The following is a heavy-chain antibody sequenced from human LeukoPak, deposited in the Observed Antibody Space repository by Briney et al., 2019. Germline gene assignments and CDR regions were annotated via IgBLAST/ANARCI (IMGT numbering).Heavy chain of an antibody. V-gene: IGHV3-30*04. CDR1: GFTFSSYA. Sequence: GGSLRLSCAASGFTFSSYAMHWVRQAPGKGLEWVAVISYDGSNKYYADSVKGRFTISRDNSKNTLYLQMNSLRAEDTAVYYCAKDTNRQWLVPIDYWGQGTLVTVSS. J-gene: IGHJ4*02. CDR3: AKDTNRQWLVPIDY. D-gene: IGHD6-19*01. CDR2: ISYDGSNK.